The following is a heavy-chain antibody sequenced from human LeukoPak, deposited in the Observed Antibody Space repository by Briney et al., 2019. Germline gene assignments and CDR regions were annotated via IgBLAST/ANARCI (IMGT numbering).Heavy chain of an antibody. D-gene: IGHD3-10*01. Sequence: SETLSLTCTVSGGPISSSSYYWGWIRQPPGKGLEWIGSIYYSGSTYYNPSLKSRVTISVDTSKNQFSLKLSSVTAADTAVYYCARIGDLPVMNYYYYGMDVWGQGTTVTVSS. V-gene: IGHV4-39*01. CDR2: IYYSGST. CDR1: GGPISSSSYY. CDR3: ARIGDLPVMNYYYYGMDV. J-gene: IGHJ6*02.